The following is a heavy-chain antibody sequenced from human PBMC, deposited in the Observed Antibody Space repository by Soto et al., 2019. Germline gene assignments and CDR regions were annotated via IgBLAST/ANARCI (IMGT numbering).Heavy chain of an antibody. CDR1: GFSFGVYW. J-gene: IGHJ4*01. CDR2: IKWDASEK. V-gene: IGHV3-7*01. Sequence: EVQLEESGGGLVQPGGSLRLSCGASGFSFGVYWMSWVRQAPGKGLEWLATIKWDASEKKYVDSVKGRFTTSRDNAKNSLYLQMASLRAEDTVIYYCARDSGYGSRSSVNHYLDYWGHGTRVTVSS. CDR3: ARDSGYGSRSSVNHYLDY. D-gene: IGHD3-10*01.